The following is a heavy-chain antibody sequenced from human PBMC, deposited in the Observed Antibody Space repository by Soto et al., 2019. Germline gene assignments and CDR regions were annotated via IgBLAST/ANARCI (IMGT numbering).Heavy chain of an antibody. J-gene: IGHJ6*02. CDR3: AKESGIAARPDYYYGMDV. V-gene: IGHV3-30*18. Sequence: QVQLVESGGGVVQPGRSLRLSCAASGFTFSSNGMHWVRQAPGKGLEWVAVISYDGSNKYYADSVKGRFTISRDNSKNTPYLQMNSLRAEDTAVYYCAKESGIAARPDYYYGMDVWGQGTTVTVSS. CDR1: GFTFSSNG. D-gene: IGHD6-6*01. CDR2: ISYDGSNK.